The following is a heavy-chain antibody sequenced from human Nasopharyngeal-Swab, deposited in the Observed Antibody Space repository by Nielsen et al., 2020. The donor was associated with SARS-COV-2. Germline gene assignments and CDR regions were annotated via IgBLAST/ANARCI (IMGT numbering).Heavy chain of an antibody. Sequence: SETLSLTCAVYGGSFSGYYWSWIRQPPGKGLEWIGEINRSGSTNYNPSLKSRVTISVDTSKNQFSLKLSSVTAADTAVYYCARGYSSSWYFCWFDPWGQGTLVTVSS. CDR2: INRSGST. V-gene: IGHV4-34*01. J-gene: IGHJ5*02. CDR3: ARGYSSSWYFCWFDP. D-gene: IGHD6-13*01. CDR1: GGSFSGYY.